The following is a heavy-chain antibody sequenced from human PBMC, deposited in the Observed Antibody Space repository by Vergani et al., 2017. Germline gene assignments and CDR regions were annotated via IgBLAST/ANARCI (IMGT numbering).Heavy chain of an antibody. D-gene: IGHD1-26*01. Sequence: QVQLQESGPGLLKPSQTLSLTCSVAGDSISSGNYYWNWIRQPAGKGLEWMGRIYSSGSTSYNPSIKSRITMSLDTSKNQFSLSLSSVTAADTAVYYCARAFSGSYPNCYFDLWGRGTLVTVSS. CDR3: ARAFSGSYPNCYFDL. CDR1: GDSISSGNYY. CDR2: IYSSGST. J-gene: IGHJ2*01. V-gene: IGHV4-61*02.